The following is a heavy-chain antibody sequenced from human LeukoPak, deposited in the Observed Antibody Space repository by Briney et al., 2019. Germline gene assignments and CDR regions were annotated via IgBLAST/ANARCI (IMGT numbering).Heavy chain of an antibody. Sequence: SVKVSCKASGGTFSSYAISWVRQAPGQGLEWMGRIIPIFGTANYAQKFQGRVTITTDESTSTAYMELSSLGSEDTAVYYCARGLYDSSGYYRGFGYWGQGTLVTVSS. CDR1: GGTFSSYA. J-gene: IGHJ4*02. V-gene: IGHV1-69*05. D-gene: IGHD3-22*01. CDR2: IIPIFGTA. CDR3: ARGLYDSSGYYRGFGY.